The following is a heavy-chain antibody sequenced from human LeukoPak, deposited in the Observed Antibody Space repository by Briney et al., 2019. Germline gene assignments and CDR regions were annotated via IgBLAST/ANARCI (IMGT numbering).Heavy chain of an antibody. D-gene: IGHD5-24*01. CDR2: ISSSSTYI. CDR1: GFTFSDYG. Sequence: GGSLRLSCAASGFTFSDYGMNWLRQAPGKGLEWVSSISSSSTYIYYADSVKGRFTISRDNAKNSLHLQMNSLRAEDTAVYYCARADGYNRYWGQGTLVTASS. J-gene: IGHJ4*02. V-gene: IGHV3-21*01. CDR3: ARADGYNRY.